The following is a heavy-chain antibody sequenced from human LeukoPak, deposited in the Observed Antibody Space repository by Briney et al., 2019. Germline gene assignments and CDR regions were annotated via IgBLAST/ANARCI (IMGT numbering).Heavy chain of an antibody. CDR1: GGSISSGSYY. Sequence: PSQTLSLTCTASGGSISSGSYYWSWIRQPAGKGLEWIGRIYTSGSTNYNPSLKSRVTISVDTSKNQFSLKLSSVTAADTAVYYCASEGAARSKIFDYWGQGTLVTVSS. D-gene: IGHD6-6*01. CDR3: ASEGAARSKIFDY. J-gene: IGHJ4*02. V-gene: IGHV4-61*02. CDR2: IYTSGST.